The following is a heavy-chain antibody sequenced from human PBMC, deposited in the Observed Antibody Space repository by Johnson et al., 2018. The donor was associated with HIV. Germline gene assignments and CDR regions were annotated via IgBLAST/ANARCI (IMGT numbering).Heavy chain of an antibody. J-gene: IGHJ3*02. Sequence: QVQLVESGGGVVQPGRSLRLSCAASGFTFSSYGMHWVRQAPGKGLEWVAVISSDGTNKYYADSVKGCFPISRDNSWNTLSLEMKSLSAEDTAVYYCARGGGCGGDCYSGYDAFDIWGQGTKLTVSS. CDR3: ARGGGCGGDCYSGYDAFDI. CDR2: ISSDGTNK. V-gene: IGHV3-30*19. CDR1: GFTFSSYG. D-gene: IGHD2-21*01.